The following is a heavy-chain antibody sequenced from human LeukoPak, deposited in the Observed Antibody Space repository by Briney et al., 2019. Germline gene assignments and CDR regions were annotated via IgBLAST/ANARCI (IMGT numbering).Heavy chain of an antibody. CDR2: ISYDGSNK. J-gene: IGHJ4*02. D-gene: IGHD6-19*01. CDR3: AGSPRYSSGWYLDY. V-gene: IGHV3-30-3*01. CDR1: GFTFSSYA. Sequence: GGSLRLSCAASGFTFSSYAMHWVRQAPGKGLEWVAVISYDGSNKYYADSVKGRFTVSRDNSKNTLYLQMNSLRAEDTAVYYCAGSPRYSSGWYLDYWGQGTLVTVSS.